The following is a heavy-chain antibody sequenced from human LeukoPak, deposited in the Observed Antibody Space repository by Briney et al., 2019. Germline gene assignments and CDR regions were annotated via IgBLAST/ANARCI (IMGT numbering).Heavy chain of an antibody. D-gene: IGHD3-16*01. Sequence: SETLSLTCAGSGGAFTGYYWSWIRQPPGKGLEWIGEINHSGATNYNPSLKSRVTISVDTSKNQFSLKLSSVTAADTAVYYCARVFANWGQGTLVTVSS. CDR2: INHSGAT. J-gene: IGHJ4*02. CDR1: GGAFTGYY. CDR3: ARVFAN. V-gene: IGHV4-34*01.